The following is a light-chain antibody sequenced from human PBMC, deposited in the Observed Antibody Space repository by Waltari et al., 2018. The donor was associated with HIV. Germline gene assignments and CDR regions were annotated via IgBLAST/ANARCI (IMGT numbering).Light chain of an antibody. CDR3: GVWDSTLKQWL. CDR2: RNY. Sequence: QSVLTQPPSASGAPGQTVTLSCSGSTSNVQTQWVYWYQQLPGTAHKLLIYRNYQLPSGVPDRFSSSKSGASASLIISGLRSEDEADYFCGVWDSTLKQWLFGGRTKLTVL. J-gene: IGLJ3*02. V-gene: IGLV1-47*01. CDR1: TSNVQTQW.